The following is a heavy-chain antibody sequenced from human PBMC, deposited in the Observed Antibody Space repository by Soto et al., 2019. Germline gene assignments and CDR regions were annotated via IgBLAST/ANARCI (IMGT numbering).Heavy chain of an antibody. J-gene: IGHJ4*02. Sequence: GGSLRLSCAASGFTFSSYSMNWVRQAPGKGLEWVSSISSSSSYIYYADSVKGRFTISRDNAKDSLYLQMNSLRAEDTAVYYCARENDSGGPYYFDYWGQGTLVTVSS. D-gene: IGHD1-1*01. V-gene: IGHV3-21*01. CDR3: ARENDSGGPYYFDY. CDR1: GFTFSSYS. CDR2: ISSSSSYI.